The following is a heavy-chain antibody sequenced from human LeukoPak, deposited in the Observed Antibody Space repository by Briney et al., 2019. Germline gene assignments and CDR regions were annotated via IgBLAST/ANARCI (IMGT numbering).Heavy chain of an antibody. V-gene: IGHV4-39*01. CDR1: GGSISSSSYY. CDR2: IYYSGST. CDR3: ARGRAAGDFDY. Sequence: PSGTLSLTCTVSGGSISSSSYYWGWIRQPPGKGLEWIGSIYYSGSTYYNPSLKSRVTISVDTSKNQFSLKLSSVTAADTAVYYCARGRAAGDFDYWGQGTLVTVSP. D-gene: IGHD3-10*01. J-gene: IGHJ4*02.